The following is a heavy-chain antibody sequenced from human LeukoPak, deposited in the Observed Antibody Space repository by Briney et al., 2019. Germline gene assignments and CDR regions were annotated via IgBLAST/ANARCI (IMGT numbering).Heavy chain of an antibody. D-gene: IGHD4-17*01. CDR2: ISSSGTTI. CDR3: ATTDTVTTRGWFDP. Sequence: GGSLRLSCAASGFTFSSYEMNWVRQAPGKGLEWVSYISSSGTTIYYADPVKGRFTISRDNAKNSLYLQMNNLSAGDTAVYYCATTDTVTTRGWFDPWGQGTLVTVSS. J-gene: IGHJ5*02. V-gene: IGHV3-48*03. CDR1: GFTFSSYE.